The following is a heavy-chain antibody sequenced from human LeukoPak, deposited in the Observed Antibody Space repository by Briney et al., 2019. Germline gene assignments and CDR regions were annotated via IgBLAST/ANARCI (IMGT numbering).Heavy chain of an antibody. Sequence: SETLSLTCAVYGGSFSGYYWSWIRQPPGKGLEWIGEINHSGSTNYNPSLKSRVTISVDTSKNQFSLKLSSVTAADTAVYYCARIVVVTAGRYYFDYWGQGTLVTVSS. J-gene: IGHJ4*02. V-gene: IGHV4-34*01. D-gene: IGHD2-21*02. CDR3: ARIVVVTAGRYYFDY. CDR1: GGSFSGYY. CDR2: INHSGST.